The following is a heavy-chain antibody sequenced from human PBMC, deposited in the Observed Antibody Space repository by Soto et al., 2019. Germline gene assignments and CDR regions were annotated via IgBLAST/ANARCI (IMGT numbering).Heavy chain of an antibody. J-gene: IGHJ6*02. D-gene: IGHD1-26*01. V-gene: IGHV4-61*01. CDR1: GGSVSSGSYY. CDR2: IYYSGST. CDR3: ARELWELLYRHGMDV. Sequence: PSETLSLTCTVSGGSVSSGSYYWSWIRQPPGKGLEWIGYIYYSGSTNYNPSLKSRVTISVDTSKNQFSLKLSSVTAADTAVYYCARELWELLYRHGMDVWGQGTTVTVSS.